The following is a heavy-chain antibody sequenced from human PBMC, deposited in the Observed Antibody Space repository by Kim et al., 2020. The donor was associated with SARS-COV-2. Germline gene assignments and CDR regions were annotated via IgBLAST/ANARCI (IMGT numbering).Heavy chain of an antibody. J-gene: IGHJ4*02. CDR2: IYYSGST. CDR1: GGSISSSSYY. Sequence: SETLSLTCTVSGGSISSSSYYWGWIRQPPGKGLEWIGSIYYSGSTYYNPSLKSRVTISVDTSKNQFSLKLSSVTAADTAVYYCARLTSGYSYGSFDYWGQGTLVTVSS. CDR3: ARLTSGYSYGSFDY. V-gene: IGHV4-39*01. D-gene: IGHD5-18*01.